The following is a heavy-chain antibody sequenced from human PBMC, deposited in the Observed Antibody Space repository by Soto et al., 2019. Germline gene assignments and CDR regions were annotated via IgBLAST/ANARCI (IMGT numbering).Heavy chain of an antibody. Sequence: SETRCHRWSGSGGTMRSSRYYGVWIRQPPGKGLEWIGSIYYSGSTYYNPSLKSRVTISVDTSKNQFSLKLSSVTAADTAVYYCASYGGKGYGMDVWGQGTTVP. CDR1: GGTMRSSRYY. J-gene: IGHJ6*02. V-gene: IGHV4-39*01. D-gene: IGHD4-17*01. CDR3: ASYGGKGYGMDV. CDR2: IYYSGST.